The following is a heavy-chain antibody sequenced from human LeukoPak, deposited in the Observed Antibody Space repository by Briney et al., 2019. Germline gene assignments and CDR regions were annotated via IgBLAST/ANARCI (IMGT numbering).Heavy chain of an antibody. Sequence: ASVKVSCKASGGTFSSYTISWVRQAPGQGLEWMGRIIPILGIANYAQKFQGRVTITADKSTSTAYMELSSLRSEDTAVYYCARGPDHSNYLNWFDPWGQGTLVTVSS. CDR2: IIPILGIA. V-gene: IGHV1-69*02. D-gene: IGHD4-11*01. J-gene: IGHJ5*02. CDR3: ARGPDHSNYLNWFDP. CDR1: GGTFSSYT.